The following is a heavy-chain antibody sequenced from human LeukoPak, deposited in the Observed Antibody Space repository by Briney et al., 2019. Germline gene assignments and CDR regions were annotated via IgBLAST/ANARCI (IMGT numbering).Heavy chain of an antibody. V-gene: IGHV3-48*02. CDR3: ARDGDSSGYWFSWFDP. Sequence: PGGSLRLSYAASGFTFSSYSMNWVRQAPGKGLEWVSYISSISSTIYYADSVKGRFTISRDNAKNSLYLQMNSLRDEDTAVYYCARDGDSSGYWFSWFDPWGQGTLVTVSS. D-gene: IGHD3-22*01. CDR1: GFTFSSYS. CDR2: ISSISSTI. J-gene: IGHJ5*02.